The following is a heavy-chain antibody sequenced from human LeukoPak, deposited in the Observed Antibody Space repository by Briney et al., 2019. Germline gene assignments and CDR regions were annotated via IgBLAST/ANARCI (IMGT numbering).Heavy chain of an antibody. D-gene: IGHD5-12*01. CDR1: GYTFSSSY. V-gene: IGHV1-46*01. J-gene: IGHJ4*02. CDR2: ISPSGAST. Sequence: ASVKDSCKASGYTFSSSYMHWVRQAPGQGLEWMGIISPSGASTTYAQRFQGRVTMTRDTSTSTLYMELSSLRSEDTAVYYCARARGYSGYHPIDYWGQGTLVTVSS. CDR3: ARARGYSGYHPIDY.